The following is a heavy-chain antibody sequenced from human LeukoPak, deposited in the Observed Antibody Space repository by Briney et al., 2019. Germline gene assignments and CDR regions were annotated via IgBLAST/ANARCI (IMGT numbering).Heavy chain of an antibody. Sequence: GGSLRLSCAASGFTFSDHSMTWIRQAPGKGLEWVSYISSRGTTIYYADFVKGRFTISRDNAKNSLNLQMNSLRADDTAVYYCARGRPYYYYAMDVWGQGTTVTVSS. CDR1: GFTFSDHS. CDR3: ARGRPYYYYAMDV. V-gene: IGHV3-11*01. CDR2: ISSRGTTI. D-gene: IGHD6-25*01. J-gene: IGHJ6*02.